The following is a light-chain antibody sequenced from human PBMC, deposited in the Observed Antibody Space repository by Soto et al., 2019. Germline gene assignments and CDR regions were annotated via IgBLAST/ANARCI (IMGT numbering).Light chain of an antibody. CDR2: DVS. V-gene: IGLV2-14*01. J-gene: IGLJ1*01. CDR3: SSYTSSSNYV. CDR1: SSDVGGYNY. Sequence: QSALTQPASASGSPGQSITISCTGTSSDVGGYNYVSWYQQHPGKAPKLMIYDVSNRPSGVSNRFSGSKSGNTASLTISGLQAEDEADYYCSSYTSSSNYVFGTGTKLTVL.